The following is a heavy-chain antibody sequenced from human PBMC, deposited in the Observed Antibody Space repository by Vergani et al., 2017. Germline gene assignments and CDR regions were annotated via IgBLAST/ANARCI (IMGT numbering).Heavy chain of an antibody. V-gene: IGHV4-30-4*01. D-gene: IGHD3-3*01. CDR3: ARAGVIFGVVITWFDP. Sequence: QVQLQESGPGLVKPSETLSLTCTVSGDSISSGDYYCSWIRQPPGKGLEWIGYIYYSGSTYYNPSLKSRVTISVDTSKNQFSLKLSSVTAADTAVYYCARAGVIFGVVITWFDPWGQGTLVTVSS. J-gene: IGHJ5*02. CDR1: GDSISSGDYY. CDR2: IYYSGST.